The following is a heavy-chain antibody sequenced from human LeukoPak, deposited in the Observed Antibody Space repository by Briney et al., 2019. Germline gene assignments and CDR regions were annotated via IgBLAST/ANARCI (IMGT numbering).Heavy chain of an antibody. CDR2: INHSGST. V-gene: IGHV4-34*01. CDR3: ARDNYMAGELDY. CDR1: GGSFSGYY. J-gene: IGHJ4*02. Sequence: KPSETLSLTCAVYGGSFSGYYWSWIRQPPGKGLEWIGEINHSGSTNYNPSLKSRVTISVDTSKNQFSLKLSSVTAADTAVYYCARDNYMAGELDYWGQGTLVTVSS. D-gene: IGHD3-10*01.